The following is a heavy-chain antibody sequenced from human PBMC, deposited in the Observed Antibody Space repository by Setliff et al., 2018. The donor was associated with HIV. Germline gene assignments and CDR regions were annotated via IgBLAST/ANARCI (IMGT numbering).Heavy chain of an antibody. CDR3: AKDSSSGYYYYYLDV. CDR1: GFTFNSYA. D-gene: IGHD6-6*01. CDR2: IWYDGSKK. J-gene: IGHJ6*03. V-gene: IGHV3-33*03. Sequence: RLSCAASGFTFNSYAMHWVRQAPGKGLEWVAVIWYDGSKKYYGDSVKGRFTISRDKPKNTLYLQMDSLRAEDTAAYYCAKDSSSGYYYYYLDVWGKGTTVTVSS.